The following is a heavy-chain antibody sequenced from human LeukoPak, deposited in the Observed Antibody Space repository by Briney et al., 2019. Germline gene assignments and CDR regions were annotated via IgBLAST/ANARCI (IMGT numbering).Heavy chain of an antibody. CDR3: ARDKVYGDYHFDY. CDR2: INPNSGGT. D-gene: IGHD4-17*01. Sequence: ASVKVSCKASGYTFTGYYMHWVRQAPGQGLEWMGWINPNSGGTNYAQKFQGRVTMTRDTSISTDYMELSRLRSDDTAVYYCARDKVYGDYHFDYWGQGTLVTVSS. V-gene: IGHV1-2*02. CDR1: GYTFTGYY. J-gene: IGHJ4*02.